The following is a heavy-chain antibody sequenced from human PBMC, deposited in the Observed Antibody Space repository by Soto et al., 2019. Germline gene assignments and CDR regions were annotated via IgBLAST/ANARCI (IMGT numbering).Heavy chain of an antibody. J-gene: IGHJ4*02. CDR1: GGSISNYY. Sequence: HVQLQESGPGLVKPSETLSLTCTVSGGSISNYYWSWIRQPPGKGLEWIGFMSYRGTTNYNPSLKSRVTISVDTSKNQFSLELSSVTAADTAVYYCASRDSSVWSIDYWGQGTLVTVSS. CDR3: ASRDSSVWSIDY. D-gene: IGHD6-25*01. CDR2: MSYRGTT. V-gene: IGHV4-59*08.